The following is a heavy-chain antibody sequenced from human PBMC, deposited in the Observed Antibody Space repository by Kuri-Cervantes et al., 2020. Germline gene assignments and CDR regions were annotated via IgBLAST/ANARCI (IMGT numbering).Heavy chain of an antibody. CDR1: GFTFTGYG. Sequence: ETLSLTCAASGFTFTGYGMSWVRQAPGKGLEWVSSISYTGDTTFYADSVKGRFTVSRDKSKNTLYLQMNSLRAEDTAVYYCARDLVYSSGWYVYNWFDPWGQGTLVTVSS. V-gene: IGHV3-23*01. D-gene: IGHD6-19*01. CDR2: ISYTGDTT. CDR3: ARDLVYSSGWYVYNWFDP. J-gene: IGHJ5*02.